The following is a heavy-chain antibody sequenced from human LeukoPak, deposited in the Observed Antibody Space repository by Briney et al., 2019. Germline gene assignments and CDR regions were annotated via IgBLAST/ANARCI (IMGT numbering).Heavy chain of an antibody. CDR2: ISWNSDDM. Sequence: QTGGSLRLSCAASGFTFDNYAMHWVRQAPGEGLEWVSGISWNSDDMGYADSVKGRFTISRDNAKNSLYLQMNSLRPEDTALYYCASATATLARFDYWGQGTLVTVSS. V-gene: IGHV3-9*01. D-gene: IGHD2-15*01. CDR1: GFTFDNYA. J-gene: IGHJ4*02. CDR3: ASATATLARFDY.